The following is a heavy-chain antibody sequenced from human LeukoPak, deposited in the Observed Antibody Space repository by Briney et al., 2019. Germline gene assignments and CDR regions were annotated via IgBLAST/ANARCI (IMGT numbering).Heavy chain of an antibody. Sequence: SETLSLTCTVSGGSISSSSYYWGWIRQPPGKGLEWTGSIYYSGSTCYNLSLKGRVTISVDTAKNQFSRKVSSVTAADTAVYYCGTGIAVAGYYYYSMDVWGQGTTETVTS. V-gene: IGHV4-39*07. CDR2: IYYSGST. J-gene: IGHJ6*02. CDR3: GTGIAVAGYYYYSMDV. D-gene: IGHD6-19*01. CDR1: GGSISSSSYY.